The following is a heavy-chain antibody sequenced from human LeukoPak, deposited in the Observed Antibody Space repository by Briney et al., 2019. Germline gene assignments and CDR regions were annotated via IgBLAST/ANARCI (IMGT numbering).Heavy chain of an antibody. D-gene: IGHD5-24*01. CDR2: ISGSGGST. J-gene: IGHJ3*02. CDR3: AKGRDGYNDAFDI. Sequence: GGSLRLSCAASGFTFSNAWMSWVRQAPGKGLEWVSAISGSGGSTYYADSVKGRFTISRDNPKNTLYLQMNSLRAEDTAVYYCAKGRDGYNDAFDIWGQGTMVTVSS. V-gene: IGHV3-23*01. CDR1: GFTFSNAW.